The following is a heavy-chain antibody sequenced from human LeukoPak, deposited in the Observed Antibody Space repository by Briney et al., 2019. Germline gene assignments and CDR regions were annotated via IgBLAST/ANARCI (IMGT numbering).Heavy chain of an antibody. Sequence: ASVKVSCKASGYTFTGYYMHWVRQAPGQGLEWMGRINANSGGTNYAQKFQGRVTMTRDTSISTAYMELSRLRSDDTAVYYCARVRYNWNDYYYYYMDVWGKGTTVTVSS. V-gene: IGHV1-2*06. J-gene: IGHJ6*03. D-gene: IGHD1-1*01. CDR1: GYTFTGYY. CDR2: INANSGGT. CDR3: ARVRYNWNDYYYYYMDV.